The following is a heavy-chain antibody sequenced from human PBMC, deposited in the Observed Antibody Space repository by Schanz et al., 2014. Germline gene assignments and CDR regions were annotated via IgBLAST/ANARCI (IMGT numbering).Heavy chain of an antibody. CDR2: IWSDGSRT. CDR1: GFTFSTYG. Sequence: QVQLVESGGGVVQPGGSLRLSCAASGFTFSTYGMHWVRQAPGKGLEWVAFIWSDGSRTYHAESVKGRFTISRDNSRNTLYLQMDSLRDEDTAVYYCARGGATRFDYWGQGTLVTVSS. CDR3: ARGGATRFDY. J-gene: IGHJ4*02. D-gene: IGHD1-26*01. V-gene: IGHV3-33*01.